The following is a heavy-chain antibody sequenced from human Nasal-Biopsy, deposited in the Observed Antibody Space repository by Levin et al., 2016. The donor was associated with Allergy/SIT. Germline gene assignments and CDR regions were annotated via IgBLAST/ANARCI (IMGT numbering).Heavy chain of an antibody. V-gene: IGHV2-5*02. CDR2: ISWDDGK. CDR1: GFSLSTHGVA. CDR3: AHRAQEPGIYYFDY. Sequence: SGPTLVKPTQTLTLTCTFGGFSLSTHGVAVGWIRQPPTGALEWLALISWDDGKRFNASMKTRLTITKVTSKNQVVLTLTNMDPVDTGTYYCAHRAQEPGIYYFDYWGRGTLVTVSS. J-gene: IGHJ4*02. D-gene: IGHD7-27*01.